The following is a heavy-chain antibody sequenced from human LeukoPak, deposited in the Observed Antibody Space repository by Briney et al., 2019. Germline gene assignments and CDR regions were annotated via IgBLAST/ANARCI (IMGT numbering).Heavy chain of an antibody. Sequence: GGSLRLSCAASGFTFSTYGMSWVRQAPGKGLEWVSSITISSSNIYYADSVKGRFTISRDNAKNSLYLQMNSLRAEDTAVYYCARGLYGDSAFDFWGQGTLVTVSS. V-gene: IGHV3-21*01. J-gene: IGHJ4*02. D-gene: IGHD4-17*01. CDR1: GFTFSTYG. CDR2: ITISSSNI. CDR3: ARGLYGDSAFDF.